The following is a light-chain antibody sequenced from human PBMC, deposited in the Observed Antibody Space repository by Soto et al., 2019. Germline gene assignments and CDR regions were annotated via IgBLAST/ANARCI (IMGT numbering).Light chain of an antibody. Sequence: DIVMTQSPLSLPVTPGEPASISCRSSQSLLHSNGYNYLDWYLQKPGQSPQLLIYLGSNRASGVPDRFSGSGSGTDFTLKISRVEAEDVGVYYCQQYATSPGTFGQGTKVDIK. J-gene: IGKJ1*01. CDR3: QQYATSPGT. CDR2: LGS. CDR1: QSLLHSNGYNY. V-gene: IGKV2-28*01.